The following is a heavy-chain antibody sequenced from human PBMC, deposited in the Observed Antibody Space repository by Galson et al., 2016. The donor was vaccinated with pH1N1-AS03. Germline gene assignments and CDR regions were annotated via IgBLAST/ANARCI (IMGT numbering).Heavy chain of an antibody. CDR2: IYPGDSDT. D-gene: IGHD5-24*01. CDR3: ARQVRDGYNDYFDY. Sequence: QSGAEVTKPGESLKISCKTSGYIFTSYWVAWVRHMPGKGLEWMGIIYPGDSDTRYSPSFQGQVTISADRSINTAYPQWSSLMASDTAIYYCARQVRDGYNDYFDYWGQGILVTVSS. J-gene: IGHJ4*02. CDR1: GYIFTSYW. V-gene: IGHV5-51*01.